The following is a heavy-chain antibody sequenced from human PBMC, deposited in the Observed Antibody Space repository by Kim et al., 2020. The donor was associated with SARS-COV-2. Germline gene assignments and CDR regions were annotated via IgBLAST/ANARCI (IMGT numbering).Heavy chain of an antibody. CDR3: ARTKHDYGDYVIDY. J-gene: IGHJ4*02. V-gene: IGHV1-18*01. D-gene: IGHD4-17*01. Sequence: YARKLQGRVPMTTDTSTSTAYMELRSLRSDDTAVYYCARTKHDYGDYVIDYWGQGTLVTVSS.